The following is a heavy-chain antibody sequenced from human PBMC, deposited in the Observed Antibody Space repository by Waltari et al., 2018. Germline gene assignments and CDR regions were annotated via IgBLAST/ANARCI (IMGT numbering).Heavy chain of an antibody. D-gene: IGHD3-16*01. Sequence: QVQLVQSGAEVKKPGASVKVSCKAAGYTFITYRIHWVRQAPGQRLEWMGWINTGNVDTKYSQKFQGRVTITRDTSASTAYMELSSLRSEDTAVYYCARYDFVLPTGDYWGQGTLVTVSS. V-gene: IGHV1-3*04. CDR3: ARYDFVLPTGDY. J-gene: IGHJ4*02. CDR2: INTGNVDT. CDR1: GYTFITYR.